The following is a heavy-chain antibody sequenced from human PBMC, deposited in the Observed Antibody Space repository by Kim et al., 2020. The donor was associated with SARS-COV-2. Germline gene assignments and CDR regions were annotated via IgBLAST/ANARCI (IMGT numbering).Heavy chain of an antibody. CDR2: INHSGST. Sequence: SETLSLTCAVYGGSFSGYYWSWIRQPPGKGLEWIGEINHSGSTNYNPSLKSRVTISVDTSKNQFSLKLSSVTAADTAVYYCAREPRSITIFGVVGKLYGMDVWGQGTTVTVSS. CDR1: GGSFSGYY. V-gene: IGHV4-34*01. CDR3: AREPRSITIFGVVGKLYGMDV. J-gene: IGHJ6*02. D-gene: IGHD3-3*01.